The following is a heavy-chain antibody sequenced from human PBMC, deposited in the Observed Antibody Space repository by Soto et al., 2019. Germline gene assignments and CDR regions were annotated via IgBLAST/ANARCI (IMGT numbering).Heavy chain of an antibody. J-gene: IGHJ4*02. V-gene: IGHV3-21*01. CDR2: ISSSSSYI. CDR1: GFTFSSYS. D-gene: IGHD2-2*01. CDR3: ASRYCSSTSCYLVY. Sequence: GGSLRLSCAASGFTFSSYSMNWVRQAPGKGLEWVSSISSSSSYIYYADSVKGRFTISRDNAKNSLYLQMNSLRAEDTAVYYCASRYCSSTSCYLVYWGQGTLVTVSS.